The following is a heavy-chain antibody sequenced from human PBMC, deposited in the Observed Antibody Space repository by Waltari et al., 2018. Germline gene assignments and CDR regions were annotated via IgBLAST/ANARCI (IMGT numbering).Heavy chain of an antibody. V-gene: IGHV4-34*01. CDR3: ARAPTTMVQLVPYYFDY. Sequence: PGKGLEWIGEINHSGSTNYNPSLKSRVTISVDTSKNQFSLKLSSVTAADTAVYYCARAPTTMVQLVPYYFDYWGQGTLVTVSS. CDR2: INHSGST. D-gene: IGHD3-10*01. J-gene: IGHJ4*02.